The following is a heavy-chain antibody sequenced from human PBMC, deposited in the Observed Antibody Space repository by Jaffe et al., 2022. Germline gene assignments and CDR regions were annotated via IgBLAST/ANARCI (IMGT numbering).Heavy chain of an antibody. Sequence: QVQLQESGPGLVKPSGTLSLTCAVSGGSISSSNWWSWVRQPPGKGLEWIGEIYHSGSTNYNPSLKSRVTISVDKSKNQFSLKLSSVTAADTAVYYCASSGVTRNKIPSYYYYYMDVWGKGTTVTVSS. CDR3: ASSGVTRNKIPSYYYYYMDV. V-gene: IGHV4-4*02. CDR2: IYHSGST. J-gene: IGHJ6*03. CDR1: GGSISSSNW. D-gene: IGHD2-21*02.